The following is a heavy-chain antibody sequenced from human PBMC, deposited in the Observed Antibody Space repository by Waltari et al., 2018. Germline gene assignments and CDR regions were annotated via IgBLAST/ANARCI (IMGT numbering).Heavy chain of an antibody. J-gene: IGHJ6*02. V-gene: IGHV1-69*13. CDR3: ARDTSSGWYGTNYYGMDV. CDR1: GGTFSSYA. D-gene: IGHD6-19*01. CDR2: IIPIFGTA. Sequence: QVQLVQSGAEVKKPGSSVKVSCKASGGTFSSYATSWVRQAPGQGLEWMGGIIPIFGTANYAQKFQGRVTITADESTSTAYMELSSLRSEDTAVYYCARDTSSGWYGTNYYGMDVWGQGTTVTVSS.